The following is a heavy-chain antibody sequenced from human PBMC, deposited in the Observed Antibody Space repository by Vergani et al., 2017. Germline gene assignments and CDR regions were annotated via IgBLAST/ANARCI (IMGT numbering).Heavy chain of an antibody. V-gene: IGHV3-30*19. D-gene: IGHD2-15*01. CDR2: ISYDGGNK. CDR3: ARGEGYCSGGSCYLNH. J-gene: IGHJ4*02. CDR1: GFRFRSYG. Sequence: QVQLVESGGGVVQPGRSLRLSCVVSGFRFRSYGMHWVRQAPGKGLEWVAVISYDGGNKYYADSVKGRFTISRDNAKNSLYLQMNSLRAEDTAVYYCARGEGYCSGGSCYLNHWGQGTLVTVSS.